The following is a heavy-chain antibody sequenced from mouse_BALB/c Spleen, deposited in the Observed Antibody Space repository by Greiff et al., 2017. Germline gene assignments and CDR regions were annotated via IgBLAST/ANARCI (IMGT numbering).Heavy chain of an antibody. CDR3: TGEVTGDFDY. D-gene: IGHD3-1*01. V-gene: IGHV6-6*02. CDR2: IRLKSNNYAT. Sequence: EVKLMESGGGLVQPGGSMKLSCVASGFTFSNYWMNWVRQSPEKGLEWVAEIRLKSNNYATHYAESVKGRFTISRDDSKSSVYLQMNNLRAEDTGIYYCTGEVTGDFDYWGQGTTLTVSS. J-gene: IGHJ2*01. CDR1: GFTFSNYW.